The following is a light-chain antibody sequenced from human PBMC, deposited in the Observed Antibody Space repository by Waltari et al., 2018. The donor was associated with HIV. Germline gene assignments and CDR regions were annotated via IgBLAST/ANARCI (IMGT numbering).Light chain of an antibody. CDR1: SSNIGNNP. V-gene: IGLV1-44*01. Sequence: QSVLTQPPSASGTPGQRVTISCSGSSSNIGNNPVEWYQQSPGTAPKLLNYSTNQRPAGVPDRIAGSNAGTVASLTIGGLQSDDDADYYCSAGKDSLHGPVFGGGTKLTVL. CDR3: SAGKDSLHGPV. J-gene: IGLJ2*01. CDR2: STN.